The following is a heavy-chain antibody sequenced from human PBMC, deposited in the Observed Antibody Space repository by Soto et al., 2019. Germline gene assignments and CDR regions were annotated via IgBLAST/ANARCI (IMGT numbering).Heavy chain of an antibody. CDR1: GGTSTRYA. CDR3: NRGSEYDFWSGYL. J-gene: IGHJ4*02. Sequence: QEWLVPSGAEVRKPGSSVKVSCKVTGGTSTRYAINWVRQAPGQGLEWMGGIVPMFGTSKYAQKFQGRVTITADTSTNIAYMELRSLRSEGTAVYYCNRGSEYDFWSGYLWGQGTLVSVSS. CDR2: IVPMFGTS. D-gene: IGHD3-3*01. V-gene: IGHV1-69*06.